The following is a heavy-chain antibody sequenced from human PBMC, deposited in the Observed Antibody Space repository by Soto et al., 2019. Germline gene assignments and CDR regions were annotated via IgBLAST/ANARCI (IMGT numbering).Heavy chain of an antibody. CDR2: VYYSGST. J-gene: IGHJ6*02. CDR1: GGSVKSYY. CDR3: ARDQQLVGNYYGMDV. V-gene: IGHV4-59*02. D-gene: IGHD6-13*01. Sequence: QVQLHESGPGLVKPSETLSLTCTVSGGSVKSYYWSWIRQPPGKGLEWIGYVYYSGSTTYNPSLKSRVTISVDTSKNQFSLKLSSVTAADTAVYYCARDQQLVGNYYGMDVWGQGTTVTVSS.